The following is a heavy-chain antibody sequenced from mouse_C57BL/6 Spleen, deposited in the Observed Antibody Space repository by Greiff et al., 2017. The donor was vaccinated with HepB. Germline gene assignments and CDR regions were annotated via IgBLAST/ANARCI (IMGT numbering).Heavy chain of an antibody. J-gene: IGHJ2*01. CDR2: IDTSDSYT. CDR1: GYTFTSYW. CDR3: ARGYTTVVHFDY. V-gene: IGHV1-69*01. Sequence: QVQLQQPGAELVMPGASVKLSCKASGYTFTSYWMHWVKQRPGQGLEWIGEIDTSDSYTNYNQKFKGKSTLPVDKSSSTAYMQLSSLTSEDSAVYYCARGYTTVVHFDYWGQGTTLTVSS. D-gene: IGHD1-1*01.